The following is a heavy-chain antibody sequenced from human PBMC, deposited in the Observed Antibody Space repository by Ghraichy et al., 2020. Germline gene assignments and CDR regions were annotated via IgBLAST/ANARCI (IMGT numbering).Heavy chain of an antibody. Sequence: ASVKVSCKASGYTFTSYAMHWVRQAPGQRLEWMGWINAGNGNTKYSQKFQGRVTITRDTSASTAYMELSSLRSEDTAVYYCARGFYCSSTSCPAGWFDPWGQGTLVTVSS. CDR3: ARGFYCSSTSCPAGWFDP. V-gene: IGHV1-3*01. J-gene: IGHJ5*02. CDR1: GYTFTSYA. CDR2: INAGNGNT. D-gene: IGHD2-2*01.